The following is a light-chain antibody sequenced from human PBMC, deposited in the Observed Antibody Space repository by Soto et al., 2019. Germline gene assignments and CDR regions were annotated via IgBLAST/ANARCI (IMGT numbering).Light chain of an antibody. CDR3: QQYGSSPLAT. CDR1: QSVSSSY. Sequence: EIVLTQSPGTLSLSAGERATLSCRASQSVSSSYLAWYQQKPGQAPRLLIYGASSRATGIPDRFSGSGSGTDFTLTISRLETEDFAGYYCQQYGSSPLATFGQGTRLEIK. J-gene: IGKJ5*01. V-gene: IGKV3-20*01. CDR2: GAS.